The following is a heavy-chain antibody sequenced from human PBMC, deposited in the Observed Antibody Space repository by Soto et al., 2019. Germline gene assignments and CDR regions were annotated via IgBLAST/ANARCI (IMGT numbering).Heavy chain of an antibody. V-gene: IGHV4-39*01. D-gene: IGHD2-21*02. J-gene: IGHJ4*02. CDR1: GESISSSSYY. Sequence: TSETLSLTCIVSGESISSSSYYWGRIRQPPGKGLEWIGSIYYSGRTYYNPSFKSRVTISIDTSKNQFSLKLSSVTATDTAVYYCARQRTTVVTQAYFDHWGQGALVTVSS. CDR3: ARQRTTVVTQAYFDH. CDR2: IYYSGRT.